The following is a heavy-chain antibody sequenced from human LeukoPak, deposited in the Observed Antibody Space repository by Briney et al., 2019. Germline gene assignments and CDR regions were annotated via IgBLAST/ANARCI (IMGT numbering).Heavy chain of an antibody. CDR1: GGPINNYY. Sequence: PSETLSLTCTVSGGPINNYYWSWIRQPPGKGLEWIGYMYYSGSTNYNPTNYNPSLKSRVTISIDTSKKQFSLKLSSVTAADTAVYYCARGYNYYDNSGYFDYWGQGTLVTVSS. D-gene: IGHD3-22*01. V-gene: IGHV4-59*01. J-gene: IGHJ4*02. CDR2: MYYSGSTNYNPT. CDR3: ARGYNYYDNSGYFDY.